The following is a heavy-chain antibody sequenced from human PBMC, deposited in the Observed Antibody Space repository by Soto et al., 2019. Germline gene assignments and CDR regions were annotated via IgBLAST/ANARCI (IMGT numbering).Heavy chain of an antibody. J-gene: IGHJ4*02. D-gene: IGHD3-10*01. Sequence: GGSLRLSCAASGFTFSSYDMHWVRQATGKGLEWVSAIGTAGDTYYPGSVKGRFTISRENAKNSLYLQMNSLRAGDTAVYYCARAGYGSGSYYNSYYFDYWGQGTLVTVSS. CDR3: ARAGYGSGSYYNSYYFDY. CDR1: GFTFSSYD. V-gene: IGHV3-13*01. CDR2: IGTAGDT.